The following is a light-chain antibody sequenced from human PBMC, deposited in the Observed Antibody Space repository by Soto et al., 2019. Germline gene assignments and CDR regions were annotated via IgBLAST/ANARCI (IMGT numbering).Light chain of an antibody. Sequence: QSALTQPASVSGSPRQSITISCTGASSDVGGYTYVSWYQQHPGKAPKLIIYEVNNRPSGVSHRFSGSKSGNMASLTISGLQAEDEADYYCSSYTSSSTLDVFGTGTKVTVL. CDR2: EVN. CDR3: SSYTSSSTLDV. CDR1: SSDVGGYTY. J-gene: IGLJ1*01. V-gene: IGLV2-14*01.